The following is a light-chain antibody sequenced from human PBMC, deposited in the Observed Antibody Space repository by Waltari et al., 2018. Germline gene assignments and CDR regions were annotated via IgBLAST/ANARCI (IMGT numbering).Light chain of an antibody. CDR1: RSDVVGYNY. Sequence: QSALTQPAPVSGSPGHSITISCTGPRSDVVGYNYVSWYQRHPARAPKPMIYDVSNRPSGVSNRFSGSKSGNTASLTISGLQAEDEADYYCSSYTSSSTVVFGGGTKLTVL. CDR2: DVS. J-gene: IGLJ2*01. V-gene: IGLV2-14*03. CDR3: SSYTSSSTVV.